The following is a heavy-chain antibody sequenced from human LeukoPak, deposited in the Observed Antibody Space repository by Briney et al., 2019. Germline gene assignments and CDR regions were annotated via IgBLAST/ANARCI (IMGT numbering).Heavy chain of an antibody. J-gene: IGHJ6*03. CDR1: GGTFSSYA. Sequence: KVSCKASGGTFSSYAISWVRQAPGQGLEWMGGIIPIFGTANYAQKFQGRVTITTDESTSTAYMELSSLRSEDTAVYYCASSSIGLMIGYYYYYMDVWGKGTTVTVSS. CDR2: IIPIFGTA. D-gene: IGHD3-16*01. CDR3: ASSSIGLMIGYYYYYMDV. V-gene: IGHV1-69*05.